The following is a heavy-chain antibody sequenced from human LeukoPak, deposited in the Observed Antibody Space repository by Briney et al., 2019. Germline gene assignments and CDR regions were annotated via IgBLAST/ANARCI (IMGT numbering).Heavy chain of an antibody. Sequence: GGSLRLSCAASGYTFSSYWMHWVRQAPGKGLVWVSRIDTDGSSTSYADSVKGRFTISRDNAKNTLYLQMNSLRAEDTAVYYCARSTYDFWSGYDAFDIWGQGTMVTVSS. CDR2: IDTDGSST. J-gene: IGHJ3*02. D-gene: IGHD3-3*01. CDR1: GYTFSSYW. V-gene: IGHV3-74*01. CDR3: ARSTYDFWSGYDAFDI.